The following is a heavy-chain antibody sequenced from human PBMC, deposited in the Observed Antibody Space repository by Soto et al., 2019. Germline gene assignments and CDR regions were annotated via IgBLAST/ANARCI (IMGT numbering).Heavy chain of an antibody. V-gene: IGHV3-7*03. J-gene: IGHJ6*02. Sequence: GGSLRLSCAASGFTFTNSWIPWVRQAPWKGLEWVANIKEDGIETYYVDSLRGRFPISRDNAKSSLFLQMTGLRPDDTAVYFCAREARLELLRYLPMRQRSKIWGGDPSRGIGNYYYSMDVCGQRNTLAVCS. CDR3: AREARLELLRYLPMRQRSKIWGGDPSRGIGNYYYSMDV. CDR2: IKEDGIET. CDR1: GFTFTNSW. D-gene: IGHD2-21*02.